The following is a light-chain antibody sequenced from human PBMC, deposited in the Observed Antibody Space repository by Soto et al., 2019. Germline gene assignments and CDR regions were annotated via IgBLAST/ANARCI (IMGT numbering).Light chain of an antibody. V-gene: IGLV2-14*01. CDR3: NAYTTSITRV. J-gene: IGLJ1*01. Sequence: QSSLTQPASGSGYPRRSINISCTGTSSDVGASNYVSCYQQLPGKVPNLIIYEVSSRPSGVSDRFSRSKSGNTASLTISGLQAEEEGDYYCNAYTTSITRVFGSGTKQTVL. CDR2: EVS. CDR1: SSDVGASNY.